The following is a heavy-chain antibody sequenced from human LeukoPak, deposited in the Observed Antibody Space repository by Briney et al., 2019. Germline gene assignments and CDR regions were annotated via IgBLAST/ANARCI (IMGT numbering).Heavy chain of an antibody. D-gene: IGHD2-2*01. CDR3: ARGPDIVVVPAAFPMGDNWFDP. V-gene: IGHV4-34*01. CDR1: GGSFSGYY. J-gene: IGHJ5*02. Sequence: PSETLSLTCAVYGGSFSGYYWSWIRQPPGKGLEWIGEINHSGSTNYNPSLKSRVTISVDTSKNQFSLKLSSVTAADTAVYYCARGPDIVVVPAAFPMGDNWFDPWGQGTLVTVSS. CDR2: INHSGST.